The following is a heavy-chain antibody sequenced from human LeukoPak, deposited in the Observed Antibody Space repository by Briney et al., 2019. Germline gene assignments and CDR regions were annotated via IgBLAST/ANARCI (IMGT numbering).Heavy chain of an antibody. D-gene: IGHD4-17*01. V-gene: IGHV4-59*01. J-gene: IGHJ3*02. Sequence: PSETLSLTCTVSGGSINTYYWTWIRQPPGKGLEWIGYIYYTGSTNYSPSLKSRVTISVDTSKNQFSLKLSSVTAADTAVYYCAVPGPIGEDYDAFDIWGQGTMVTVSS. CDR1: GGSINTYY. CDR3: AVPGPIGEDYDAFDI. CDR2: IYYTGST.